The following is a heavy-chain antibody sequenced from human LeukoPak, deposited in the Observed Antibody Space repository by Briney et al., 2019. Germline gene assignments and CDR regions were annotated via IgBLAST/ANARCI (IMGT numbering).Heavy chain of an antibody. CDR1: GYTFTSYG. Sequence: ASVKVSCKASGYTFTSYGISWVRQAPGQGLEWMGWIGAYNGNTNYAQKLQGRVTMTTDTSTSTAYMELRSLRSDDTAVYYCARDPDDSSGYYAVAEYFQHWGQGTLVTVSS. CDR2: IGAYNGNT. D-gene: IGHD3-22*01. V-gene: IGHV1-18*01. J-gene: IGHJ1*01. CDR3: ARDPDDSSGYYAVAEYFQH.